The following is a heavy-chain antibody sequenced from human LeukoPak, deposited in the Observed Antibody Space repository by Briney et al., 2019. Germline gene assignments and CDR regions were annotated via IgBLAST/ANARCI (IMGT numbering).Heavy chain of an antibody. CDR2: INPNSGGT. CDR1: GYTFTGYY. D-gene: IGHD3-3*01. V-gene: IGHV1-2*02. Sequence: ASVKVSCKASGYTFTGYYMHWVRQAPGQGLEWMGWINPNSGGTNYAQKFQGRVTMTRDTSISTAYMELSRLRSDDTAVYYCARDITGRDDYDFWSGYQNWGQGTLVTVSS. J-gene: IGHJ4*02. CDR3: ARDITGRDDYDFWSGYQN.